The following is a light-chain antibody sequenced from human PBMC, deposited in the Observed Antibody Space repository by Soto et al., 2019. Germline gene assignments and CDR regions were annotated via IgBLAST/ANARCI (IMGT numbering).Light chain of an antibody. Sequence: EIVLTQSPGTLSLSPGERATLSCRASENVRTFVDWYQQKPGQAPRLLIYGASNRATGIPARFSGSGSGTDFTLTISRLEPEDFAVYYCQQRSNWSPITFGQGTRLEIK. CDR3: QQRSNWSPIT. J-gene: IGKJ5*01. V-gene: IGKV3-11*01. CDR1: ENVRTF. CDR2: GAS.